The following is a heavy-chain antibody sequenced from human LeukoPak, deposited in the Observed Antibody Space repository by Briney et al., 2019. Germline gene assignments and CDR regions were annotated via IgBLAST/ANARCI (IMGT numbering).Heavy chain of an antibody. CDR2: INTNTGNP. V-gene: IGHV7-4-1*02. D-gene: IGHD3-22*01. CDR1: GYTFTGYY. CDR3: ARAMITLESNY. Sequence: ASVKVSCKASGYTFTGYYMHWVRQAPGQGLEWMGWINTNTGNPTYAQGFTGRFVFSLDTSVSTAYLQISSLKAEDTAVYYCARAMITLESNYWGQGTLVTVSS. J-gene: IGHJ4*02.